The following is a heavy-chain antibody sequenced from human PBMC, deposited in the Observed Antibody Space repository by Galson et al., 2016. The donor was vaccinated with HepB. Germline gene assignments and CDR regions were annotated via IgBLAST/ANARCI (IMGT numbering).Heavy chain of an antibody. D-gene: IGHD5/OR15-5a*01. V-gene: IGHV3-23*01. Sequence: SLRLSCAASGFTFSSYAMSWVRQAPGKGLEWVSAISGSGDNTYYADSVKGRFTISRDNSKNTLYLQMNSLRAEDTAVYYCAKGRVYAAVNWFDPWGQGTLVTVSS. CDR1: GFTFSSYA. CDR3: AKGRVYAAVNWFDP. J-gene: IGHJ5*02. CDR2: ISGSGDNT.